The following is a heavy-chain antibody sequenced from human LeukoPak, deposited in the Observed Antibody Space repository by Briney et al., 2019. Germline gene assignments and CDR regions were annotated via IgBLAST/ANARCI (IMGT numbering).Heavy chain of an antibody. CDR1: GFTFSSYW. Sequence: PGGSLRLSCAASGFTFSSYWMTWVRQAPGKGLEWVANIGEDGSEKYYVDSVKGRLTISRDNAKNSLYPQVNSLRAEDTAVYYCARLNYDFWSGVWEGYYMDVWGKGTTVTVSS. J-gene: IGHJ6*03. CDR3: ARLNYDFWSGVWEGYYMDV. CDR2: IGEDGSEK. V-gene: IGHV3-7*01. D-gene: IGHD3-3*01.